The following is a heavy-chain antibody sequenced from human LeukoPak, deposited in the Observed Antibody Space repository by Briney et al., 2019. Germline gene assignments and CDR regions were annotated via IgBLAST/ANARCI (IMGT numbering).Heavy chain of an antibody. Sequence: PSETLSLTCTVSGGSISSYYWSWIRQPAGKGLEWIGRIYTSGSTNYNPSLKSRVTMSVDTSKNQFSLKLSSATAADTAVYYCARDRDSGYDWDYYYYMDVWGKGTTVTVSS. CDR2: IYTSGST. CDR1: GGSISSYY. CDR3: ARDRDSGYDWDYYYYMDV. D-gene: IGHD5-12*01. J-gene: IGHJ6*03. V-gene: IGHV4-4*07.